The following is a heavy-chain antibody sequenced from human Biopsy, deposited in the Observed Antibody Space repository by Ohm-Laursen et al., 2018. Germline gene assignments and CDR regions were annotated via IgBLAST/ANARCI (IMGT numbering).Heavy chain of an antibody. Sequence: PSVTLSLTCRVFGDPGCSGSHHWRWTRQSPGRGAELIEERSYRGCIGYSGSANDNPSLKSRITISADTSRNEFSLRLASVTAADTAVYYWASFVVGGGGVGAWGQGTLVTVSS. CDR3: ASFVVGGGGVGA. J-gene: IGHJ5*02. CDR1: GDPGCSGSHH. CDR2: RSYRGCIGYSGSA. V-gene: IGHV4-61*01. D-gene: IGHD3-16*01.